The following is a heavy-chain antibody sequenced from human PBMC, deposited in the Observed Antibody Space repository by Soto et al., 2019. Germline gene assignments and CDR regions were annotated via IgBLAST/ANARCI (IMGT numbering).Heavy chain of an antibody. V-gene: IGHV1-24*01. CDR2: FDPEDGET. J-gene: IGHJ5*02. CDR3: ATAFLDRNWFDP. CDR1: GYTLTELS. Sequence: GASVKVSCKVSGYTLTELSMHWVRQAPGKGLEWMGGFDPEDGETIYAQKFQGRVTMTEDTSTDTAYMELSSLRSEDTAVYYCATAFLDRNWFDPWGQGTLVTVSS. D-gene: IGHD3-3*01.